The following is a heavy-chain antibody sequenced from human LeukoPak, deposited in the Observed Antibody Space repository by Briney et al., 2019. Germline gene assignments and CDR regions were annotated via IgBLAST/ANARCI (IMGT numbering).Heavy chain of an antibody. V-gene: IGHV3-7*01. CDR2: IKQDGSEK. CDR3: ARDITDYYGSGSYGAYYYGMDV. D-gene: IGHD3-10*01. Sequence: GGSLRLSCAASGFTFSSYWMSWVRQAPGKGLEWVANIKQDGSEKYYVDSVKGRFTISRDNAKNSLYLQMNSLRAEDTAVYYCARDITDYYGSGSYGAYYYGMDVWGQGTTVTVSS. CDR1: GFTFSSYW. J-gene: IGHJ6*02.